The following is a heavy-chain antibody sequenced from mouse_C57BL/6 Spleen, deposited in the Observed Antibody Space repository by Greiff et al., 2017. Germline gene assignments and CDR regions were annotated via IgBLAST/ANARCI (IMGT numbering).Heavy chain of an antibody. CDR1: GYSFTDYY. Sequence: LQESGPELVKPGASVKISCKASGYSFTDYYMNWVKQSNGQSLEWIGVINPNYGTTSYNQKFKSKATLTVDQSSSTAYMQLNSLTSEDSAVYYCAGSGNYYGSRYLAWFAYWGQGTLVTVSA. J-gene: IGHJ3*01. D-gene: IGHD1-1*01. CDR3: AGSGNYYGSRYLAWFAY. V-gene: IGHV1-39*01. CDR2: INPNYGTT.